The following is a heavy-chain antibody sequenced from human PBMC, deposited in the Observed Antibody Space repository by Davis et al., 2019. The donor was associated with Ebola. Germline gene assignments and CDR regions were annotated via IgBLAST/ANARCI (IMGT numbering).Heavy chain of an antibody. J-gene: IGHJ4*02. Sequence: GGSLRLSCAASGFTFSSYAMSWVRQAPGKGLEWVSAISGSGGSTYYSDSVKGRFTISRDNSKNTLYLQMNSLRAEDTAVYYCARDPSYSSSWYYFDYWGQGTLVTVSS. CDR3: ARDPSYSSSWYYFDY. CDR2: ISGSGGST. CDR1: GFTFSSYA. D-gene: IGHD6-13*01. V-gene: IGHV3-23*01.